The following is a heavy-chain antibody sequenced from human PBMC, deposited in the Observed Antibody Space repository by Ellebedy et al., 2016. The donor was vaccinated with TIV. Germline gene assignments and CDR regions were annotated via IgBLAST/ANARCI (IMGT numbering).Heavy chain of an antibody. V-gene: IGHV3-9*01. CDR3: AKDIGFSKSRSWSPDY. D-gene: IGHD6-13*01. J-gene: IGHJ4*02. CDR2: ISWNSGTI. Sequence: PGGSLRLSCAASGFTFDDYAMHWVRQAPGKGLEWVSGISWNSGTIGYADSVKGRFTISRDNAKNSLYLQMNSLRTEDTALYYCAKDIGFSKSRSWSPDYWGQGTLVTVSS. CDR1: GFTFDDYA.